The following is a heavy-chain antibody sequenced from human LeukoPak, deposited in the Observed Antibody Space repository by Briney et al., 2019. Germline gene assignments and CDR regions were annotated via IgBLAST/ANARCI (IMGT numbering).Heavy chain of an antibody. J-gene: IGHJ4*02. CDR3: ARANWNPTYFDY. V-gene: IGHV4-30-2*01. Sequence: SETLSLTCAVSGGSISSGGYSWSWIRQPPGKGLEWIGYIYHSGSTYYNPSLKSRVTISVDRSKNQFSLKLSSVTAADTAVYYCARANWNPTYFDYWGQGTLVTVSS. CDR2: IYHSGST. D-gene: IGHD1-1*01. CDR1: GGSISSGGYS.